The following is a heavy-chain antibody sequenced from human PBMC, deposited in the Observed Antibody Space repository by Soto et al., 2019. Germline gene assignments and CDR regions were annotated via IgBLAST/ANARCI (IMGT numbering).Heavy chain of an antibody. Sequence: PSETLSLTCAVYGGSFRGYYWSWIRQPPGKGLEWIGEINHSGSTNYNPSLKSRVTISVDTSKNQFSLKLSSVTAADTAVYYCARYYDFWSGYWATYGMDVWGQGTTVTVSS. J-gene: IGHJ6*02. D-gene: IGHD3-3*01. CDR3: ARYYDFWSGYWATYGMDV. CDR1: GGSFRGYY. V-gene: IGHV4-34*01. CDR2: INHSGST.